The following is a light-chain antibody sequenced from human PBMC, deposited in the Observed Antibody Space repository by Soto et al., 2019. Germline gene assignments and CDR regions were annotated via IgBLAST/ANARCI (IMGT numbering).Light chain of an antibody. CDR1: RGERNYI. Sequence: QPVLTPSSSSSSSPGSSVKLPCPLSRGERNYIIAWHQQQPGKAPRYLMKLEGSGSYNKGSGVPDRFSGSSSGADRYLTISNLQSEDEADYYCETWDSNTHVFGTGTKVTVL. J-gene: IGLJ1*01. V-gene: IGLV4-60*03. CDR2: LEGSGSY. CDR3: ETWDSNTHV.